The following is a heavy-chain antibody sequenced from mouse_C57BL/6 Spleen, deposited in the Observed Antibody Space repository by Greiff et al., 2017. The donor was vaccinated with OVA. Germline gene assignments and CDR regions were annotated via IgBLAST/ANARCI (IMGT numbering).Heavy chain of an antibody. CDR2: IHPSDSDT. CDR3: AIKRLSYAMDY. V-gene: IGHV1-74*01. J-gene: IGHJ4*01. D-gene: IGHD1-2*01. Sequence: QVQLKQPGAELVKPGASVKVSCKASGYTFTSYWMHWVKQRPGQGLEWIGRIHPSDSDTNYNQKFKGKATLTVDKSSSTAYMQLSSLTSEDSAVYYCAIKRLSYAMDYWGQGTSVTVSS. CDR1: GYTFTSYW.